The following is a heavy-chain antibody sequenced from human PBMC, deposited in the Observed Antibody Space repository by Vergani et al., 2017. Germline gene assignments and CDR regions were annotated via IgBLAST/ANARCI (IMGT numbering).Heavy chain of an antibody. D-gene: IGHD6-13*01. CDR3: ARVIAAAGSLPYWDFNL. V-gene: IGHV4-34*01. Sequence: QVQLQQWGAGLLKPSETLSLTCAVYGGSFSGYYWSWIRQPPGKGLEWIGEINHSGSTNYNPSLKSRVTISVDTSKNQFSLKLSSVTAADTAVYYCARVIAAAGSLPYWDFNLWDRGTLVTVSS. J-gene: IGHJ2*01. CDR2: INHSGST. CDR1: GGSFSGYY.